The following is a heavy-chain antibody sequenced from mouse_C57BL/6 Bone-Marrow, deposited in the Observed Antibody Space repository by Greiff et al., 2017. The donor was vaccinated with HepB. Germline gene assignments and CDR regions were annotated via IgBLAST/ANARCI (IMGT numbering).Heavy chain of an antibody. CDR2: IRSKSNNYAT. CDR1: GFSFNTYA. Sequence: EVQLVESGGGLVQPKGSLKLSCAASGFSFNTYAMNWVRQAPGKGLEWVARIRSKSNNYATYYADSVKDRFTISRDDSESMLYLQMNNLKTEDTAMYYCVRPYYYGSRDWYFDVWGTGTTVTVSS. J-gene: IGHJ1*03. CDR3: VRPYYYGSRDWYFDV. D-gene: IGHD1-1*01. V-gene: IGHV10-1*01.